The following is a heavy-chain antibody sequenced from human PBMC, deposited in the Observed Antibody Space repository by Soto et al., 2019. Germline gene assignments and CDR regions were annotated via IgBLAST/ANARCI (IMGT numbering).Heavy chain of an antibody. CDR3: VREGRGSFDF. CDR2: IGGRGNSA. V-gene: IGHV3-23*01. J-gene: IGHJ3*01. Sequence: PGGSLRLSCAGSGFIFTNYAMNWVRQAPGKGLEWVSVIGGRGNSAYYADSVQGRFTISRDNSKNTLSLQMSSLTADDTAIYYCVREGRGSFDFWGRGTMVTVS. CDR1: GFIFTNYA. D-gene: IGHD5-12*01.